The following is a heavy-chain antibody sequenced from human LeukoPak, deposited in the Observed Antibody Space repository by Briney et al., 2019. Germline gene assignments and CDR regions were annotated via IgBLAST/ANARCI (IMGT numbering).Heavy chain of an antibody. CDR1: GFTFTTYW. J-gene: IGHJ4*02. V-gene: IGHV3-7*01. CDR2: IKQDGSEQ. Sequence: PGGSLRLSCAASGFTFTTYWMGWVRQAPGKGLEWVANIKQDGSEQYYVDSVKGRFTISRDNAKNSSYLQMNSLRAEDTAVYYCARDYGGSSPFDYWGQGTLVTVSS. CDR3: ARDYGGSSPFDY. D-gene: IGHD4-23*01.